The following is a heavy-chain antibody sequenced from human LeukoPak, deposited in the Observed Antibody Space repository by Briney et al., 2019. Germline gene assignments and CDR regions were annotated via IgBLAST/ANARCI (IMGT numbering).Heavy chain of an antibody. CDR3: ARERIAVAGHNWFDP. CDR2: ISYDGSNK. CDR1: GFTFSSYA. V-gene: IGHV3-30*04. Sequence: GRSLRLSCAASGFTFSSYAMHWVRQAPGKGLEWVAVISYDGSNKYYADSVKGRFTISRDNPKNTLYLQMNSLRAEDTAVYYCARERIAVAGHNWFDPWGQGTLVTVSS. D-gene: IGHD6-19*01. J-gene: IGHJ5*02.